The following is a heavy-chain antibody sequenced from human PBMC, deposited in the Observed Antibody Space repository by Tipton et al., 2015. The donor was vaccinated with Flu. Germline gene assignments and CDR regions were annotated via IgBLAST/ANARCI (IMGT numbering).Heavy chain of an antibody. CDR1: GGSFSGYY. J-gene: IGHJ4*02. V-gene: IGHV4-34*01. D-gene: IGHD5-18*01. Sequence: TLSLTCAVYGGSFSGYYWSWICQPPGKGLEWIGEINHSGSTNYNPSLKSRVTISVDTSKNQFSLKLSSVTAADTAVYYCARGIQLWPFDYWGQGTLVTVSS. CDR3: ARGIQLWPFDY. CDR2: INHSGST.